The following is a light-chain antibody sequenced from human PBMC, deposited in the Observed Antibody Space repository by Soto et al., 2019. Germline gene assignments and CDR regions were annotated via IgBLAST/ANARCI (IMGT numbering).Light chain of an antibody. CDR2: DNN. Sequence: QSVLTQPPSVSAAPGQKVTISSSGSSSNIGNNYVSWYQQLPGTAPKLLIYDNNKRPSAIPDRFSGSKSGTSATLGITGLQTGDEAAYYCGSSDSSLSAEVFGGGTKLTVL. V-gene: IGLV1-51*01. CDR1: SSNIGNNY. J-gene: IGLJ2*01. CDR3: GSSDSSLSAEV.